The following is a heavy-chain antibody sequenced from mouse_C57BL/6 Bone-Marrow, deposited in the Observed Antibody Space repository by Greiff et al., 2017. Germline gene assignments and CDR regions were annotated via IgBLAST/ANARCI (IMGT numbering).Heavy chain of an antibody. J-gene: IGHJ2*01. CDR1: GYTFTSYW. Sequence: QVQLQQPGAELVKPGASVKLSCKASGYTFTSYWMHWVKQRPGQGLEWIGMINPNSGSTNYNEKFKSKDTLTVDKSSSTAYMQLSSLTSEDAAVYDCAREGTTVAIFDYWGQGTTLTVSS. CDR3: AREGTTVAIFDY. V-gene: IGHV1-64*01. CDR2: INPNSGST. D-gene: IGHD1-1*01.